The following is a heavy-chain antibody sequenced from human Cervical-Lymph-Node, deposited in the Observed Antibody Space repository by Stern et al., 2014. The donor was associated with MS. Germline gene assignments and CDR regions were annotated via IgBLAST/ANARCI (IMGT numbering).Heavy chain of an antibody. CDR3: ATDRGVK. Sequence: VQLVESGAEVKKPGASVTVSCNVSGHPLSELAIHWLRQLPTSGVEGRGQFDPEDGETVYAQRLQGRLTMTEDTNTGTAYMTLTALTSDDTAVYYCATDRGVKWGPGTLVAVSS. CDR1: GHPLSELA. D-gene: IGHD3-10*01. V-gene: IGHV1-24*01. J-gene: IGHJ4*02. CDR2: FDPEDGET.